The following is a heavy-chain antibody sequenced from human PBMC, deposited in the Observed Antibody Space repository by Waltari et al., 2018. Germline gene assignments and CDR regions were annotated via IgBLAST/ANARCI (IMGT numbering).Heavy chain of an antibody. CDR3: AFRGAFDV. Sequence: EVQLVQSGNEVKKPGATVRVTCKTCGYTFIDYYIHWVQQAPGKGLQWMGHIDPENGETVYAEKFRDRITITADKSTDTVYMELSGLRFEDTAMYYCAFRGAFDVWGQGTLVSVSS. V-gene: IGHV1-69-2*01. J-gene: IGHJ3*01. CDR2: IDPENGET. CDR1: GYTFIDYY.